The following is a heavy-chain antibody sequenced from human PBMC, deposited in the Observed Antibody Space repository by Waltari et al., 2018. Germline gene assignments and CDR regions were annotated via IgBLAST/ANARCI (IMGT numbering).Heavy chain of an antibody. Sequence: QVQLVQSGAEMKKRGASVKVSCEASGYTFTGYFIHWVRQAPGQGLEWMGRINPNSGGTNDAQNFQGRVTLTRDKAINTAYMDLSRLTSDDTGMYYCATWRENAFDVWGQGTMVTVST. CDR2: INPNSGGT. CDR3: ATWRENAFDV. D-gene: IGHD1-1*01. V-gene: IGHV1-2*05. CDR1: GYTFTGYF. J-gene: IGHJ3*01.